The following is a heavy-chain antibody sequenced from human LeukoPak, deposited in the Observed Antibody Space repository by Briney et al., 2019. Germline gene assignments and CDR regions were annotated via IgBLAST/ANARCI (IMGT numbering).Heavy chain of an antibody. CDR1: GYSFTSYW. V-gene: IGHV5-51*01. D-gene: IGHD3-10*01. CDR3: ARITMVRGVPHYFDC. CDR2: IYPGDSDT. J-gene: IGHJ4*02. Sequence: GESLKISCKGSGYSFTSYWIGWVRQMPGKGLEWMGIIYPGDSDTRYSPSFQGQVTISADKSISTAYLQWSSLKASDTAMYYCARITMVRGVPHYFDCWGQGTLVTVSS.